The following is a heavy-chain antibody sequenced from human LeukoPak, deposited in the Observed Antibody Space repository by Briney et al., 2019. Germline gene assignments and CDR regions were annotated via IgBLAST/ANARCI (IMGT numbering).Heavy chain of an antibody. CDR1: GFTFSSYS. CDR2: ISSSSSYI. CDR3: ARGAWYCSSTSCYFDY. J-gene: IGHJ4*02. D-gene: IGHD2-2*01. Sequence: GGSLRLSXAASGFTFSSYSMNWVRQAPGKGLEWVSSISSSSSYIYYADSVKGRFTISRDNAKNSLYLQMNSLRAEDTAVYYCARGAWYCSSTSCYFDYWGQGTLVTVSS. V-gene: IGHV3-21*01.